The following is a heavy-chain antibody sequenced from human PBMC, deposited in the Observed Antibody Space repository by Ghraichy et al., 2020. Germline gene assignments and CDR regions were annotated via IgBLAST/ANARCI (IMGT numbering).Heavy chain of an antibody. CDR2: TYYRSKWYN. CDR1: GDSVSSNSAA. Sequence: SQTLSLTCAISGDSVSSNSAAWNWIRQSPSRGLEWLGRTYYRSKWYNDYAVSVKSRITINPDTSKNQFSLQLNSVTPEDTAVYYCARGPYYDSSGYFDYFDYWGQGTLVTVSS. V-gene: IGHV6-1*01. CDR3: ARGPYYDSSGYFDYFDY. D-gene: IGHD3-22*01. J-gene: IGHJ4*02.